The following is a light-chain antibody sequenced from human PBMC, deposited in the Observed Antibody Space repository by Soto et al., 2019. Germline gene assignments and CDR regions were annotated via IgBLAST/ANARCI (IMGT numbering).Light chain of an antibody. CDR3: QQRSNWHLS. CDR2: DAS. V-gene: IGKV3-11*01. J-gene: IGKJ4*01. CDR1: QSVSSY. Sequence: EIVLTQSPATLSLSPGERATLSCRASQSVSSYLACYQQKPGQAPRLLIYDASNRATGIPARFSGSGSGTDFTLTISSLEPEDFAVYYCQQRSNWHLSFGGGTKVEIK.